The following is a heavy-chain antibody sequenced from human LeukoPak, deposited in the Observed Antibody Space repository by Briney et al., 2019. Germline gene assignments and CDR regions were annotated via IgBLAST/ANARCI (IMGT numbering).Heavy chain of an antibody. D-gene: IGHD2-21*01. J-gene: IGHJ4*02. V-gene: IGHV3-23*01. Sequence: GGSLRLSCAASGITFSNYAMSWVRQAPGKGLEWVSVISSSGGATFYADSVKGRFTISRDNSKNTLYLQMNSLRAEDTAVYFCAIMDGHCSGGHCYKYFDYWGQGTLVTVSS. CDR2: ISSSGGAT. CDR1: GITFSNYA. CDR3: AIMDGHCSGGHCYKYFDY.